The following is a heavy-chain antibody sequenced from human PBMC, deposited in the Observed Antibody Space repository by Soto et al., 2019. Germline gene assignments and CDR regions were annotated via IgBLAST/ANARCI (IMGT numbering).Heavy chain of an antibody. CDR3: ARDPVGGSYFYDY. D-gene: IGHD1-26*01. CDR2: IIPIFGTA. V-gene: IGHV1-69*13. J-gene: IGHJ4*02. Sequence: SVKVSCKASGGTFSSYAISWVRQAPGQGLEWMGGIIPIFGTANYAQKFQGRVTITADESTSTAYMELSSLRSEDTAVYYCARDPVGGSYFYDYWGQGTLVTVSS. CDR1: GGTFSSYA.